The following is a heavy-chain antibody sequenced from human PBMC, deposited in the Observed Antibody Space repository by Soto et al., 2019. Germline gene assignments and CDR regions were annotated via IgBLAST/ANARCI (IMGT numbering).Heavy chain of an antibody. D-gene: IGHD3-9*01. Sequence: PWGSLRLSCAASGFTFSNAWMNWVLQAPGKGLEWVGRIKSKTDGGTTDYAAPVKGRFTISRDDSKNTLYLQMNSLKTEDTAVYYCTTVLRGWDILTGYDYWGQGTLVTVSS. CDR1: GFTFSNAW. V-gene: IGHV3-15*07. J-gene: IGHJ4*02. CDR3: TTVLRGWDILTGYDY. CDR2: IKSKTDGGTT.